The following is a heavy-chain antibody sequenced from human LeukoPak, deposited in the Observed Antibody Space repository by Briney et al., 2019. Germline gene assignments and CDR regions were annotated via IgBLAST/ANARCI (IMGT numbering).Heavy chain of an antibody. CDR3: ARWGHSDYDSFPTKFDY. CDR1: GITLSNYG. CDR2: IGDSGGGK. Sequence: VGSLRLSCAVSGITLSNYGISCGRGAPGKGREGCAGIGDSGGGKNYADSVKGRFTIYRDNAKNSLYLQMNSLRAEDTAVYYCARWGHSDYDSFPTKFDYWGQGTLVTVSS. D-gene: IGHD5-12*01. J-gene: IGHJ4*02. V-gene: IGHV3-23*01.